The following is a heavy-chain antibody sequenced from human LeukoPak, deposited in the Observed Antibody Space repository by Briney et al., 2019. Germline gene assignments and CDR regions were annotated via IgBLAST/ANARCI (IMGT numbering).Heavy chain of an antibody. Sequence: SETLSLTCTVSGGSISSRSYYWGWIRQPPGKGLEWIGKISDSGNTYYSPSLRGRVTISIDMSKNQFSLKLTSVTAADTAVYYCARGPYSNDPGNWFDPWGQGTLVTVSS. CDR3: ARGPYSNDPGNWFDP. D-gene: IGHD4-11*01. CDR1: GGSISSRSYY. V-gene: IGHV4-39*01. J-gene: IGHJ5*02. CDR2: ISDSGNT.